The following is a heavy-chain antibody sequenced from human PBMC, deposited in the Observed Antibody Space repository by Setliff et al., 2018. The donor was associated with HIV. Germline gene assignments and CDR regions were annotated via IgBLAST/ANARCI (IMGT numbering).Heavy chain of an antibody. D-gene: IGHD2-15*01. J-gene: IGHJ1*01. CDR3: ARDSPADGGNPGRFQR. CDR2: IFTSGSA. V-gene: IGHV4-61*09. Sequence: SETLSLTCTVSGDSISSGRYYWNWIRQPAGKGLDWIGHIFTSGSAFSSGTANYSPSLKSRVTISGDISKNQFSLKLTSVTAADTAMYFCARDSPADGGNPGRFQRWGQGTLVTVSS. CDR1: GDSISSGRYY.